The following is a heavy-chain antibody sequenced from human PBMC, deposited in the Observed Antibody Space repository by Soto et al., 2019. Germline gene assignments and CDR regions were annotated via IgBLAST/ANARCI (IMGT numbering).Heavy chain of an antibody. CDR2: IYYDGSNK. V-gene: IGHV3-33*01. D-gene: IGHD4-17*01. J-gene: IGHJ4*02. Sequence: QVQLVESGGGVVQPGRSLRLSCAASGFTFSTYGMHWVRQAPGKGLEWVAMIYYDGSNKYYADSVKGRFTISRDNSKNTLYLQMSSLRAEDTAVYYCVRVGGTVTSDYWGQGTLVTVSS. CDR3: VRVGGTVTSDY. CDR1: GFTFSTYG.